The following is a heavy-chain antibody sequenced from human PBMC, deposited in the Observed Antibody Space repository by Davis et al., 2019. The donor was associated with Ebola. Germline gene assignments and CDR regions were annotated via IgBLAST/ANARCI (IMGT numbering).Heavy chain of an antibody. CDR2: IRSKANSNAT. CDR3: TRHTISQDAFDI. CDR1: GFTFSGSA. D-gene: IGHD2-21*01. Sequence: GESLKISCAASGFTFSGSAMHWVRQASGKGLEWVGRIRSKANSNATAYAASVKGRFTISRDDSKNTAYLQMNSLKTEDTAVYYCTRHTISQDAFDIWGQGTMVTVSS. V-gene: IGHV3-73*01. J-gene: IGHJ3*02.